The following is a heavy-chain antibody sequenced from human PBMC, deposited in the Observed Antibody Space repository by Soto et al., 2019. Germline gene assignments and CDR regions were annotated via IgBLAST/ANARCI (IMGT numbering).Heavy chain of an antibody. Sequence: VESVKISCSGSGYSFTSYWIGWVRQMPWKGLEWMGVIYPGDSDTRYSPSFQGQVTISADKSISTAYLQWSSLKASDTAMYYCATPGRGESGTLDYWGQGTLVTVSS. V-gene: IGHV5-51*01. D-gene: IGHD1-1*01. CDR1: GYSFTSYW. CDR2: IYPGDSDT. J-gene: IGHJ4*02. CDR3: ATPGRGESGTLDY.